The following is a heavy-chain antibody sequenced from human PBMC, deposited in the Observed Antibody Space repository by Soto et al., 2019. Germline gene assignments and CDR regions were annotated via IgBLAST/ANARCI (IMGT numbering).Heavy chain of an antibody. CDR3: ERQGSTGGAYFYGIDV. CDR2: IYPDDSDR. J-gene: IGHJ6*02. V-gene: IGHV5-51*01. CDR1: GYSFVNYW. Sequence: GESLKISCQGSGYSFVNYWIAWVRQMPGKGLEWMGIIYPDDSDRRYSPSFQGQVTVSVDKSINTAYLQWSSLRASDTAVYYCERQGSTGGAYFYGIDVWGPGTTVTVS. D-gene: IGHD3-16*01.